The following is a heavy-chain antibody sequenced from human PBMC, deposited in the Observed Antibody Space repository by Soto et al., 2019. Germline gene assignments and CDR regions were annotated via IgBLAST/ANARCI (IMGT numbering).Heavy chain of an antibody. D-gene: IGHD2-21*02. CDR1: GFTFSSYG. CDR2: IWYDGSNK. CDR3: ARDGLAYCGGDCSMDA. Sequence: GGSLRLSCAASGFTFSSYGMHWVRQAPGKGLEWVAVIWYDGSNKYYADSVKGRFTISRDNSKNTLYLQMNSLRAEDTAVYYCARDGLAYCGGDCSMDAWGQGTTVTVSS. J-gene: IGHJ6*02. V-gene: IGHV3-33*01.